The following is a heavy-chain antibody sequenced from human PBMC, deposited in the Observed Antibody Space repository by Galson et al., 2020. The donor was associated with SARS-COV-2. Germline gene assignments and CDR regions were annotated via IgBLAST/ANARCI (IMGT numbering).Heavy chain of an antibody. V-gene: IGHV3-73*01. CDR1: GFVFSDSA. Sequence: LSLTCAASGFVFSDSAIHWVRQASGKGLEWVGRIRSRTNNRATSYAASVQGRFSFSTDDSKNTAFLHLNTLKTEDTAVYYCTVRLQSIYPKFGYWGQGALVTVSP. J-gene: IGHJ4*02. CDR2: IRSRTNNRAT. CDR3: TVRLQSIYPKFGY. D-gene: IGHD6-6*01.